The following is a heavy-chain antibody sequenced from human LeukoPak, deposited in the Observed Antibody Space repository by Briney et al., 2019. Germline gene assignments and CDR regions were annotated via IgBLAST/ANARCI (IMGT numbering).Heavy chain of an antibody. V-gene: IGHV1-69*05. CDR3: ARDGWYYYDSSGYYY. D-gene: IGHD3-22*01. Sequence: EASLKVSCKASGGTFSSYAISWVRQAPGQGLEWMGGIITIFGTANYAQKLQGRVTITTDESTSTDYMELSRLRSEDTAVYYCARDGWYYYDSSGYYYWGQGTLVTVSS. CDR1: GGTFSSYA. J-gene: IGHJ4*02. CDR2: IITIFGTA.